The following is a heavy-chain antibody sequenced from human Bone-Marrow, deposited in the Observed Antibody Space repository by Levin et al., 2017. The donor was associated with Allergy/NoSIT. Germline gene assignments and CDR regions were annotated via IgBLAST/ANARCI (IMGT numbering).Heavy chain of an antibody. CDR3: ARLSGDNGGPIDY. Sequence: SLKISCKVSGFTFDNHAFHWVRQPPGKGLQWVSHISWNGGSSVYADSVKGRFTISRDNAKNSLYLQMDRLRADDTALYYCARLSGDNGGPIDYWGQGALVTVSS. D-gene: IGHD4-17*01. V-gene: IGHV3-9*01. CDR1: GFTFDNHA. J-gene: IGHJ4*02. CDR2: ISWNGGSS.